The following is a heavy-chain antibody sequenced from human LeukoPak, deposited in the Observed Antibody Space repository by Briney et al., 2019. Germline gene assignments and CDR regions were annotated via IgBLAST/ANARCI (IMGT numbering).Heavy chain of an antibody. CDR2: ISSSSSTI. D-gene: IGHD6-13*01. CDR1: GFTFSSYS. CDR3: ARAAAGRNYYYGMDV. Sequence: GGSLRLSCAASGFTFSSYSMNWVRQAPGKGLEWVSYISSSSSTIYYADSVKGRFTISRDNAKNSLYLQMNSLRAEDTAVYYCARAAAGRNYYYGMDVWGQGTTVTVS. J-gene: IGHJ6*02. V-gene: IGHV3-48*01.